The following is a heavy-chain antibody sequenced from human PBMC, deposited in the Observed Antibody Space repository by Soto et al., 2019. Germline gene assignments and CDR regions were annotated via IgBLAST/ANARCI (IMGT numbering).Heavy chain of an antibody. CDR1: GSCSSYS. Sequence: EVQLVESGGGLVQPGGSLRLSCAASGSCSSYSINWIRQAPGKGLEWVSYISYSSSTIYYADSVKGRFTISRDKAKNSVYLQMNSLRAEDTAVYYCARDASATPESMDAFDIWGQGTMVTVSS. CDR3: ARDASATPESMDAFDI. D-gene: IGHD6-25*01. CDR2: ISYSSSTI. J-gene: IGHJ3*02. V-gene: IGHV3-48*01.